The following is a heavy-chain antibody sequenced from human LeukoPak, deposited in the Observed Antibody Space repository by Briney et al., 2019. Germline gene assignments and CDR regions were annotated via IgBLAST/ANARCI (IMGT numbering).Heavy chain of an antibody. CDR3: ARETDYYGSGSYPLGAFDI. Sequence: GRSLRLSCAASGFTFDDYAMHWVRQVPGKGLEWVSGISWNRGSIGYADSVKGRFTISRDNAKNSLYLQMNSLRAEDMALYYCARETDYYGSGSYPLGAFDIWGQGTMDTVSS. J-gene: IGHJ3*02. CDR2: ISWNRGSI. D-gene: IGHD3-10*01. V-gene: IGHV3-9*03. CDR1: GFTFDDYA.